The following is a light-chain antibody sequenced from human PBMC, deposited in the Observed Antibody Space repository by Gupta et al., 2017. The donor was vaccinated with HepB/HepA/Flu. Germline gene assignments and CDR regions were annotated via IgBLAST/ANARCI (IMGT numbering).Light chain of an antibody. CDR2: QDN. V-gene: IGLV3-1*01. CDR3: QAEASSTPWV. CDR1: KLGDKY. Sequence: SYALSQPPSVSVSPGQTASITCSGDKLGDKYACWYQQQPGQSPVLVIYQDNKRPSGIPERFSGSNSGNTATLTISGTQAMDEADYYCQAEASSTPWVFGGGTKLTVL. J-gene: IGLJ3*02.